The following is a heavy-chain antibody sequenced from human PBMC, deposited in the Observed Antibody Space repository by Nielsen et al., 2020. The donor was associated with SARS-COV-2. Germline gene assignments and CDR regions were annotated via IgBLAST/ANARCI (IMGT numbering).Heavy chain of an antibody. CDR3: ARGDLVVVPSPILGLGPFFYYFYLDV. CDR2: VSHSGSI. Sequence: SETLSLTCAVSGGSVSSNDWWTWVRQSPGKGLEWIGEVSHSGSINYNPSLKSRFTLSMDKSKRQFSLRLTSVSVADTAVYFCARGDLVVVPSPILGLGPFFYYFYLDVWGKGTTVIVSS. V-gene: IGHV4-4*02. CDR1: GGSVSSNDW. D-gene: IGHD2-2*01. J-gene: IGHJ6*03.